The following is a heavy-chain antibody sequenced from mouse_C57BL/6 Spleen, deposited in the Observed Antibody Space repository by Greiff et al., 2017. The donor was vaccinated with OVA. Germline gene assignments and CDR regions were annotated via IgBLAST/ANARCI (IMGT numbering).Heavy chain of an antibody. CDR2: ISYDGSN. J-gene: IGHJ3*01. V-gene: IGHV3-6*01. CDR3: ARGWPFAY. Sequence: VHLVESGPGLVKPSQSLSLTCSVTGYSITSGYYWNWIRQFPGNKLEWMGYISYDGSNNYNPSLKNRISITRDTSKNQFFLKLNSVTTEDTATYYCARGWPFAYWGQGTLVTVSA. D-gene: IGHD2-3*01. CDR1: GYSITSGYY.